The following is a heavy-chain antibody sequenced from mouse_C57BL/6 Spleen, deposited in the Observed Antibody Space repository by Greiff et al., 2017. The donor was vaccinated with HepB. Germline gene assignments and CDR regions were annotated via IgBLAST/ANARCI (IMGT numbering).Heavy chain of an antibody. CDR2: INPSSGYT. V-gene: IGHV1-4*01. D-gene: IGHD1-1*01. CDR3: AREITPWYFDV. Sequence: VQLQQSGAELARPGASVKMSCKASGYTFTSYTMHWVKQRPGQGLEWIGYINPSSGYTKYNQKFKDKATLTADKSSSTAYMQLSSLTSEDSAVYYCAREITPWYFDVWGTGTTVTVSS. J-gene: IGHJ1*03. CDR1: GYTFTSYT.